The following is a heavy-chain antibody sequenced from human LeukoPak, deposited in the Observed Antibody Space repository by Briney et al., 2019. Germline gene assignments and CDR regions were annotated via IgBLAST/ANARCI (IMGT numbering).Heavy chain of an antibody. V-gene: IGHV7-4-1*02. CDR1: VYPFSTYV. CDR3: ARELLITRTWFDP. Sequence: ASVKVSCKASVYPFSTYVMHWVRQAPGQRLEWMGWINTNTGNPTYAQGFTGRFVFSLDTSVSTAYLQISSLKAEDTAVYYCARELLITRTWFDPWGQGTLVTVSS. J-gene: IGHJ5*02. D-gene: IGHD3-22*01. CDR2: INTNTGNP.